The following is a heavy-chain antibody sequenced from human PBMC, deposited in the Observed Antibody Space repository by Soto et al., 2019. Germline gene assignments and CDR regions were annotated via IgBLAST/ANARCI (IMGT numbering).Heavy chain of an antibody. CDR3: ARAPNYYDSSGYHYLAFDY. D-gene: IGHD3-22*01. V-gene: IGHV3-21*01. CDR2: ISSSSSYI. J-gene: IGHJ4*02. CDR1: GFTFSSYS. Sequence: GGSLRLSCAASGFTFSSYSMNWVRQAPGKGLEWVSSISSSSSYIYYADSVKGRFTISRDNAKNSLYLQMNSLRAEDTAVYYCARAPNYYDSSGYHYLAFDYWGQGTLVTVSS.